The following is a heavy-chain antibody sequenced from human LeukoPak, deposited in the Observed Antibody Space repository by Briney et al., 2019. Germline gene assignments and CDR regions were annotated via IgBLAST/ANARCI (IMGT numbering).Heavy chain of an antibody. D-gene: IGHD6-6*01. Sequence: GASVKVSCKASGYTFTGYYMHWVRQAPGQGLEWMGWINPNSGGTNYAQKFQGRVTMTRATSISTAYMELSRLRSDDTAVYYCAREKSIAARPGVWFDPWGQGTLVTVSS. CDR1: GYTFTGYY. CDR3: AREKSIAARPGVWFDP. CDR2: INPNSGGT. J-gene: IGHJ5*02. V-gene: IGHV1-2*02.